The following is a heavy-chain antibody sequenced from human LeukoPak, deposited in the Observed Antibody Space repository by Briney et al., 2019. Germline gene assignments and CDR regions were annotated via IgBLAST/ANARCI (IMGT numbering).Heavy chain of an antibody. Sequence: PGGSLRLSCAASGFTVSSNYMSWVRQAPGQGLEWMGIINPSGGSTSNTQKFQGRVTMTRDTSTYTVYMELSSLRSEDTAVYYCARSGVRGATYPDAFDIWGQGTVVIISS. CDR2: INPSGGST. J-gene: IGHJ3*02. V-gene: IGHV1-46*01. CDR1: GFTVSSNY. CDR3: ARSGVRGATYPDAFDI. D-gene: IGHD1-26*01.